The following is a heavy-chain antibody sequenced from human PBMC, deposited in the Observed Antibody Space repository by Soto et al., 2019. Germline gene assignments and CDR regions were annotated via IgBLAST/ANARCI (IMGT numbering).Heavy chain of an antibody. V-gene: IGHV3-74*01. Sequence: GGSLRLSCAASGFTFSSYWMHWVRQAPGKGLVWVSRINSDGSSTSYADSVKGRFTISRDNAKNTLYLQMNSLRAEDTAVYYCASGRRLDTYSSGWYYFDYWGQGTLVTVSS. CDR3: ASGRRLDTYSSGWYYFDY. D-gene: IGHD6-19*01. CDR1: GFTFSSYW. CDR2: INSDGSST. J-gene: IGHJ4*02.